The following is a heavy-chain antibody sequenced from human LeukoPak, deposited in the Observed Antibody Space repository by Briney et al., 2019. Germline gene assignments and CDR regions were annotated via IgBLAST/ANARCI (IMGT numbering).Heavy chain of an antibody. D-gene: IGHD3-10*01. V-gene: IGHV4-34*01. CDR1: GGSFSGYY. CDR3: ARLAMVRGVIVRWFDP. Sequence: PSETLSLTCAVYGGSFSGYYWSWIRQPPGKGLEWIGSIYYSGSTYYNPSLKSRVTISVDTSKNQFSLKLSSVTAADTAVYYCARLAMVRGVIVRWFDPWGQGTLVTVSS. CDR2: IYYSGST. J-gene: IGHJ5*02.